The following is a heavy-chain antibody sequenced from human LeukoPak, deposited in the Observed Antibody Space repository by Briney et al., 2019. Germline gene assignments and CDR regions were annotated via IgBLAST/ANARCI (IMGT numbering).Heavy chain of an antibody. CDR3: AGVTDPILLWFGDPIDH. V-gene: IGHV1-18*01. Sequence: GASVKVSSKASGYTFPSYGISWVRPAPGQGLEWMGWISAYNGNTNNAQKLPGRVTMTSDTSTSTAYMELRSLRSDDTAVYYCAGVTDPILLWFGDPIDHWGQGTLVTVSS. D-gene: IGHD3-10*01. J-gene: IGHJ5*02. CDR2: ISAYNGNT. CDR1: GYTFPSYG.